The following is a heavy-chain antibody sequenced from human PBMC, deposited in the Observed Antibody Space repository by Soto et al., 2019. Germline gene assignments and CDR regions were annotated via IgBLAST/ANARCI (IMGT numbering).Heavy chain of an antibody. V-gene: IGHV3-23*01. CDR3: AKVSGYYGSGDFDY. CDR1: GFTFSSYA. Sequence: GGSLRLSCAASGFTFSSYAMSWVRQAPGKGLEWVSAISGGGGSTYYADSVKGRFTISRDNSKNTLYLQMNSLRAEDTDVYYCAKVSGYYGSGDFDYWGQGTLVTVSS. J-gene: IGHJ4*02. CDR2: ISGGGGST. D-gene: IGHD3-10*01.